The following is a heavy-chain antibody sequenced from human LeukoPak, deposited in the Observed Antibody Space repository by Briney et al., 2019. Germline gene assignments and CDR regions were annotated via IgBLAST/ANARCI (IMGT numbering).Heavy chain of an antibody. J-gene: IGHJ4*02. D-gene: IGHD1-26*01. Sequence: GASVKDSCKASGYTFTSYDINWVRLATGQGLEWMGWMNPNSGNTGYAQKFQGRVTMTRNTSISTAYMELSSLRSEDTAVYYCAKDFMGLSRFDSWGQGTLVTVSS. CDR1: GYTFTSYD. CDR2: MNPNSGNT. V-gene: IGHV1-8*01. CDR3: AKDFMGLSRFDS.